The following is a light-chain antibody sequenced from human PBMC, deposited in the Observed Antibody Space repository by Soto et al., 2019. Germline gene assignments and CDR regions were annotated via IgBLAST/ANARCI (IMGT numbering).Light chain of an antibody. CDR3: SSYSSSSTL. V-gene: IGLV2-14*01. CDR1: SSDVGGYNY. Sequence: QSALTQPASVSGSPGQSITIPCTGSSSDVGGYNYVSWYQQHPGKAPKLMIYDVSNRPSGVSNRFSGSKSANTASLTISGLQAEDEADYYCSSYSSSSTLFGGGTKLTVL. CDR2: DVS. J-gene: IGLJ2*01.